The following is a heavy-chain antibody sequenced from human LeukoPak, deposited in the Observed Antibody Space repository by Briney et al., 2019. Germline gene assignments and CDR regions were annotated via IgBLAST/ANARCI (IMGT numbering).Heavy chain of an antibody. CDR1: GGSISSYY. V-gene: IGHV4-59*01. CDR2: IYYSGST. D-gene: IGHD4-11*01. Sequence: SETLSLTCAVSGGSISSYYGSWVRQPPGKGMGWVGYIYYSGSTNYNPSLKSRITISVDTSKNQFSLKLSSVTAADTAVYYCARLRGNYFPDYWGQGTLVSVSS. CDR3: ARLRGNYFPDY. J-gene: IGHJ4*02.